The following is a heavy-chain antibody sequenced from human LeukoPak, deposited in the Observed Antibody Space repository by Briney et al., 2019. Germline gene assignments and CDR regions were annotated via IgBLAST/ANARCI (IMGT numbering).Heavy chain of an antibody. J-gene: IGHJ4*02. CDR1: GYTFSGQY. Sequence: ASVKVSCKASGYTFSGQYMHWVRQAPGQGLESMGWINSNSGARNYAPNFQGRVTFSRDNAISTAYMELSNLRSDDTATYFCARGRGGATTGFDHWGQGTLVTVAS. V-gene: IGHV1-2*02. D-gene: IGHD1-26*01. CDR3: ARGRGGATTGFDH. CDR2: INSNSGAR.